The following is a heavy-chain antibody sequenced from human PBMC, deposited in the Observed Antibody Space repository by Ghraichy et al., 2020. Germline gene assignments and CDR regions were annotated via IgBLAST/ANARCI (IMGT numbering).Heavy chain of an antibody. Sequence: GGSLRLSCAASGFTFSTYGMHWVRQAPGKGLEWVALISYDGSNKYYADSVKGRFTISRDNSKNTLYLQMSGLRAEDTAVYYCAKDTRIQLWLLLFDYWGQGTLVTVSS. CDR2: ISYDGSNK. V-gene: IGHV3-30*18. D-gene: IGHD5-18*01. J-gene: IGHJ4*02. CDR3: AKDTRIQLWLLLFDY. CDR1: GFTFSTYG.